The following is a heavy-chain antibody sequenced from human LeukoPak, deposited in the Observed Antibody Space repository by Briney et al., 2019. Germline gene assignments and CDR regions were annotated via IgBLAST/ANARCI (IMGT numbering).Heavy chain of an antibody. Sequence: GGSLRLSCAASGLTFSRYAMSWVRQAPGKGLEWVSAFSASGGSTYSAASVKGRFTISSDNSKNTLYLQMNSLRVEDTAVYYRAKEVYYFDTSGLYSFAFDIWGQGTMVTVPS. CDR1: GLTFSRYA. V-gene: IGHV3-23*01. CDR2: FSASGGST. J-gene: IGHJ3*02. CDR3: AKEVYYFDTSGLYSFAFDI. D-gene: IGHD3-22*01.